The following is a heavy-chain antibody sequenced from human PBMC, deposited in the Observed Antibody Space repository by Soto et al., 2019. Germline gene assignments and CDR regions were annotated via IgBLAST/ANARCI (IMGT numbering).Heavy chain of an antibody. Sequence: EVQLLESGGGLVQPGGSLRLSCAASGFTFSSYAMSWVRQAPGKGLEWVSAISGSGGSTYYAESVKGRFTISRDNPKKTLYLQMNSLIAEHTAVYYCVKDVRLRSGELSLYHYYGMDVWGQGTTVTVSS. J-gene: IGHJ6*02. CDR2: ISGSGGST. D-gene: IGHD3-16*02. CDR1: GFTFSSYA. V-gene: IGHV3-23*01. CDR3: VKDVRLRSGELSLYHYYGMDV.